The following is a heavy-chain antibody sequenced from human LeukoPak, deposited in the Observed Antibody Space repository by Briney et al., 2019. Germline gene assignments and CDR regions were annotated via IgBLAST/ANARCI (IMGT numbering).Heavy chain of an antibody. CDR1: GFTFSSYA. CDR2: ISSSSSYI. V-gene: IGHV3-21*01. J-gene: IGHJ4*02. D-gene: IGHD4-23*01. CDR3: ANNYGGGVSY. Sequence: GGSLRLSCAASGFTFSSYAMSWVRQAPGKGLEWVSSISSSSSYIYYADSVKGRFTISRDNAKNSLYLQMNSLRAEDTAVYYCANNYGGGVSYWGQGTLVTVSS.